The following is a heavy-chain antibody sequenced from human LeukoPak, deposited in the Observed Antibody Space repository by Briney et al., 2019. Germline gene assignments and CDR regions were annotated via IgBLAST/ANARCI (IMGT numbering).Heavy chain of an antibody. V-gene: IGHV1-8*03. J-gene: IGHJ3*02. CDR2: MNPNSGNT. CDR3: ARISWSDAFDI. CDR1: GYTFTSYD. D-gene: IGHD2-21*01. Sequence: GASVKVSCKASGYTFTSYDINWVRQATGQGLEWMGWMNPNSGNTGYAQKFQGRVTITRNTSISTAYMELSSLRSEDTAVYYCARISWSDAFDIWGQGTMVTVSS.